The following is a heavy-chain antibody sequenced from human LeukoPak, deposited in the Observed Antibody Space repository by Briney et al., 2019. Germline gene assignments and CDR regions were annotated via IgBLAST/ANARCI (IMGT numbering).Heavy chain of an antibody. CDR1: GGSISSSSYY. CDR3: ARQGGFSHDSSGYYYSDAFDI. V-gene: IGHV4-39*01. CDR2: IYYSGST. Sequence: PSETLSLTCTVSGGSISSSSYYWGWIRQPPGKGLEWIGSIYYSGSTYYNPSLKSRVTISVDTSKNQFSLKLSSVTAADTAVYYCARQGGFSHDSSGYYYSDAFDIWGQGTMVTVSS. J-gene: IGHJ3*02. D-gene: IGHD3-22*01.